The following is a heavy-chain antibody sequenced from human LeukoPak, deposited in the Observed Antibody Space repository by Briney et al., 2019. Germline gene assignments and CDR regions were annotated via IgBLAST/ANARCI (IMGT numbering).Heavy chain of an antibody. CDR2: IYYIGST. CDR3: ASKSSDHGELRFDY. Sequence: PSETPSLTCTISGGSTNTYYWSWIRQPPGKGLEWIGYIYYIGSTNYSPSLKSRATISVDTSKNQFSLKLSSVTAADTAVYYCASKSSDHGELRFDYWGQGALVTVSS. D-gene: IGHD4-17*01. V-gene: IGHV4-59*01. J-gene: IGHJ4*02. CDR1: GGSTNTYY.